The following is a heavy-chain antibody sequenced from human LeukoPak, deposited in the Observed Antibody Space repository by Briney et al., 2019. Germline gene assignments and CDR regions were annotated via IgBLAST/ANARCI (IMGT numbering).Heavy chain of an antibody. V-gene: IGHV1-69*06. D-gene: IGHD6-13*01. CDR1: GYTFTSYG. CDR3: ARDWKAGPSIAAAGTYAFDI. Sequence: KVSCKASGYTFTSYGISWVRQAPGQGLEWMGGIIPIFGTANYAQKFQGRVTITADKSTSTAYMELSSLRSEDTAVYYCARDWKAGPSIAAAGTYAFDIWGQGTMVTVSS. J-gene: IGHJ3*02. CDR2: IIPIFGTA.